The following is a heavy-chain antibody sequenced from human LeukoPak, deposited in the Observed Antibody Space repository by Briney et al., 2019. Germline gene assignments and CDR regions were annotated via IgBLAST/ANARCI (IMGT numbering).Heavy chain of an antibody. J-gene: IGHJ4*02. V-gene: IGHV4-59*01. Sequence: SQTLSLTCTVSDDSISDYYRGWIRQPPGKGLEWIGYFYNSGRSTYNPSLKSRVTISADTSKNHFSLKLNSVTTADTAVYYCTRGAGWLIDYWGQGILVTVSS. CDR2: FYNSGRS. CDR1: DDSISDYY. CDR3: TRGAGWLIDY. D-gene: IGHD3-16*01.